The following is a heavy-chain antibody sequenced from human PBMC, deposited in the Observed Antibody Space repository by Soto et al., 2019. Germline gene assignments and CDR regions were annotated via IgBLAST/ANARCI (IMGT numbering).Heavy chain of an antibody. D-gene: IGHD3-22*01. Sequence: VGSLRLSCAASGFTFSSYAMTWVRQAPGKGLEWVSGISGSGGSTYYADSVKGRFTISRDNSKNTMYLQMNSLRAEDTAVYYCAKGVRSYYYYGMDVWGQGTTVTVSS. CDR3: AKGVRSYYYYGMDV. V-gene: IGHV3-23*01. CDR1: GFTFSSYA. CDR2: ISGSGGST. J-gene: IGHJ6*02.